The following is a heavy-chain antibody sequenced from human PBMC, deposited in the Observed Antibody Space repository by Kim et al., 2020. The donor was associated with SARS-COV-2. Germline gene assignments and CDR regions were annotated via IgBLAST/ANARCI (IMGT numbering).Heavy chain of an antibody. CDR2: ISSSGSTI. J-gene: IGHJ6*02. CDR1: GFTFSDYY. D-gene: IGHD2-15*01. CDR3: ARDYVFGMPRGNYYGMDV. V-gene: IGHV3-11*04. Sequence: GGSLRLSCAASGFTFSDYYMSWIRQAPGKGLEWVSYISSSGSTIYYADSVKGRFTISRDNAKNSLYLQMNSLRAEDTAVYYCARDYVFGMPRGNYYGMDVWGQGTTVTVSS.